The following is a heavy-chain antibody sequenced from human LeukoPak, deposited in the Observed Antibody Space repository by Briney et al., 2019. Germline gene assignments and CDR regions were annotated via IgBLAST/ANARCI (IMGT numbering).Heavy chain of an antibody. V-gene: IGHV3-21*01. CDR2: ISSSSSYI. Sequence: GGSLRLSCAASGVTFSSYSMNWVRQAPGKGLEWVSSISSSSSYIYYADSVKGRFTISRDNAKNSLYLQMNSLRAEDTAVYYCASPPGVPAATEYDWGQGTLVTVSS. D-gene: IGHD2-2*01. J-gene: IGHJ4*02. CDR1: GVTFSSYS. CDR3: ASPPGVPAATEYD.